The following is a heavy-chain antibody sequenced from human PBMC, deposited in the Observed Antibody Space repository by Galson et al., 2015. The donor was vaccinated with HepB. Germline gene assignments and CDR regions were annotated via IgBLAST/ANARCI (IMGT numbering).Heavy chain of an antibody. Sequence: SLRLSCAASGFTFSNYNMNWVRQAPGKGLEWVSYISTGTTMRFADSVKGRFTISRDNAKNSLYLQMNSLRDEDTAVYYCARDASSTSWYARPYHFDSWGQGTLVTVSS. V-gene: IGHV3-48*02. J-gene: IGHJ4*02. CDR2: ISTGTTM. CDR3: ARDASSTSWYARPYHFDS. D-gene: IGHD6-13*01. CDR1: GFTFSNYN.